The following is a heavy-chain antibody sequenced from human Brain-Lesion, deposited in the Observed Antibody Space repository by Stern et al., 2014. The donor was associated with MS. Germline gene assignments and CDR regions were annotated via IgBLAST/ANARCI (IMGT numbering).Heavy chain of an antibody. CDR3: ARFPASRPHVFDS. Sequence: VQLVESGPGLVKPSGTLSLTCVVSGGSISSSNWWSWVRQSPGKGLEWVGESDHSGSTLYNPSLTSRVPVLVAKSKKRFSLNLRPGPAADPAVYFCARFPASRPHVFDSWGQGTLVTVSS. V-gene: IGHV4-4*02. D-gene: IGHD6-13*01. CDR1: GGSISSSNW. J-gene: IGHJ4*02. CDR2: SDHSGST.